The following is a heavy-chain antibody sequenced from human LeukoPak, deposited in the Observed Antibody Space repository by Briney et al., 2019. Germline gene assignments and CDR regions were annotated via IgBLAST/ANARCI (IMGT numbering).Heavy chain of an antibody. D-gene: IGHD6-19*01. V-gene: IGHV3-48*03. CDR1: GFTFSTYE. CDR2: IGSSGSTI. CDR3: ARDGKGLAYYFDY. Sequence: GGSLRLSCTASGFTFSTYEMNWVRQTPGKGLEWVSCIGSSGSTIYYADSVKGRFTISRDNGKNSLYLHMNSLRAEDTAVYYCARDGKGLAYYFDYWGQGTLVTVSS. J-gene: IGHJ4*02.